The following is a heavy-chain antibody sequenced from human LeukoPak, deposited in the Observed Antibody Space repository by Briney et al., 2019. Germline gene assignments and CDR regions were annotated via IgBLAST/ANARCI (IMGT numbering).Heavy chain of an antibody. J-gene: IGHJ4*02. V-gene: IGHV3-9*01. CDR3: AKDYGGGGSYFFPFDY. CDR1: GFTFDDYA. CDR2: ISWNSNSI. D-gene: IGHD1-26*01. Sequence: GGSLRLSCAASGFTFDDYAMHWVRQVPGKGLEWVSGISWNSNSIAYADSVKGRFTISRDNAKNSLYLQMNSLKTEDTALYYCAKDYGGGGSYFFPFDYWGQGTLVTVSS.